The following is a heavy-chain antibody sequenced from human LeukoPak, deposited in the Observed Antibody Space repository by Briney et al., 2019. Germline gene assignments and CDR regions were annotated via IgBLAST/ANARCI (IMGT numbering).Heavy chain of an antibody. V-gene: IGHV3-23*01. J-gene: IGHJ4*02. CDR2: ISGSGGST. Sequence: GGSLGLSCAASGFTLSSYAMRWVRQAPGKGLEGVSAISGSGGSTYYADSVKGRFTISRDNSKNTLYLQMNSLRAEDTAVYYCAKGGVGATNYFDYWGQGTLVTVSS. CDR1: GFTLSSYA. CDR3: AKGGVGATNYFDY. D-gene: IGHD1-26*01.